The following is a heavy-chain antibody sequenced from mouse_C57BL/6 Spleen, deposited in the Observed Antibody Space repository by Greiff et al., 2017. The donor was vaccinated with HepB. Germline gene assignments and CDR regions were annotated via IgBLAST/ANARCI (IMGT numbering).Heavy chain of an antibody. CDR3: ARDGEVDY. Sequence: QVQLQQPGAELVRPGNSVKLSCKASGYTFTSYWMHWVKQRPGQGLEWIGVIDPSDSYTNYNQKFKGKATLTVDTSSSTAYMQLSSLTSEDSAVYYCARDGEVDYWGQGTTLTVSS. J-gene: IGHJ2*01. V-gene: IGHV1-59*01. CDR1: GYTFTSYW. CDR2: IDPSDSYT.